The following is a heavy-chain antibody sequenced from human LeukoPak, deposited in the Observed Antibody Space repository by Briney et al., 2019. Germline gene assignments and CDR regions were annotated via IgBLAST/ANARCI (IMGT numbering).Heavy chain of an antibody. D-gene: IGHD4-17*01. CDR1: GGSISTKSYY. J-gene: IGHJ4*02. CDR3: ATRRVSYGDYEY. CDR2: IYYSGGT. V-gene: IGHV4-39*01. Sequence: PLETLSLTCSVSGGSISTKSYYCDWIRQPPGKGLEWVGGIYYSGGTYYTPSPKRRVTISEETCQKQCSLKSSSLTAPDTAVYYGATRRVSYGDYEYWGQGSPVTVSS.